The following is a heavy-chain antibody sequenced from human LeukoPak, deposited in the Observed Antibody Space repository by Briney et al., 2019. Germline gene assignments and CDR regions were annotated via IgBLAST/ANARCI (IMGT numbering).Heavy chain of an antibody. Sequence: GGSLRLSCAASGFTFNNCAMSWVRQAPGKGLEWVSAISGSGGSTYYADSVKGRFTISRDNSKNTLYLQMNSLRAEDTAVYYRAKSSSGWYPQYYFDYWGQGTLVTVSS. CDR2: ISGSGGST. V-gene: IGHV3-23*01. CDR3: AKSSSGWYPQYYFDY. D-gene: IGHD6-19*01. J-gene: IGHJ4*02. CDR1: GFTFNNCA.